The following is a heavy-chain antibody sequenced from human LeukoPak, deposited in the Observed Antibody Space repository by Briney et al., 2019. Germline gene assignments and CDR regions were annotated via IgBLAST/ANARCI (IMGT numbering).Heavy chain of an antibody. CDR1: GFTFSSYG. Sequence: PGRSLRLSCAASGFTFSSYGMHWVRQAPGKGLEWVAVISYDGSNKYYADSVKGRFTISRDNSKSTLYLQMNSLRAEDTAVYYCASPALRPLPWWETYFDYWGQGTLVTVSS. D-gene: IGHD1-26*01. V-gene: IGHV3-30*03. CDR3: ASPALRPLPWWETYFDY. J-gene: IGHJ4*02. CDR2: ISYDGSNK.